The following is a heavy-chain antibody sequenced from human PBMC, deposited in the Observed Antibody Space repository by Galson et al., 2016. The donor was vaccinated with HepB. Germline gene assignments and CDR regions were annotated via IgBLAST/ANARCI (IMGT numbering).Heavy chain of an antibody. CDR3: AREESAERDYSHAVDV. D-gene: IGHD4/OR15-4a*01. Sequence: TLSLTCTVSGGSISSGDYYWSWIRQHPGKGLEWIGYIYYYGSTYYSPSLRSRVTLSVDTSKNQFSLKLISVTAADTAVYYWAREESAERDYSHAVDVWGQGTTVTVSS. J-gene: IGHJ6*02. CDR2: IYYYGST. V-gene: IGHV4-31*03. CDR1: GGSISSGDYY.